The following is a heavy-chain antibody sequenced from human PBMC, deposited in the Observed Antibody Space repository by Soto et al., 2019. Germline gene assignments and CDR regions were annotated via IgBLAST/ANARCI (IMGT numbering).Heavy chain of an antibody. Sequence: PSETLSLTCTVSGGSISSYYWSWIRQPPGKGLEWIGDIYYSGSTNYNPSLKSRVTISVDTSKNQFSLKLSSVTAADTAVYYCARLSPPPDTSMAPWGQGTLVTVSS. CDR1: GGSISSYY. J-gene: IGHJ5*02. D-gene: IGHD5-18*01. CDR2: IYYSGST. CDR3: ARLSPPPDTSMAP. V-gene: IGHV4-59*01.